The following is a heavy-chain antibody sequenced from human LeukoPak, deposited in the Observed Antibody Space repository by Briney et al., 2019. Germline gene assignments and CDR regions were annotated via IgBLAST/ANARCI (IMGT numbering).Heavy chain of an antibody. Sequence: SETLSLTCTVSGGSVSSYSWSWIRQPPGKGLEWIGYIHYSGSTNYNPSLKSRVTISVDTSKNQFSLKVSSVTAADTAVYYCARAQTYGSGTYYTNWFDPWGQGTLVTVSS. V-gene: IGHV4-59*02. CDR3: ARAQTYGSGTYYTNWFDP. D-gene: IGHD3-10*01. CDR1: GGSVSSYS. J-gene: IGHJ5*02. CDR2: IHYSGST.